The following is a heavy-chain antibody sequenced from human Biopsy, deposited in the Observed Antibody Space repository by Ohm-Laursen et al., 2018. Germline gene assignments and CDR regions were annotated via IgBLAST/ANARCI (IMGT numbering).Heavy chain of an antibody. Sequence: GTLSLTCTVSGGSISSSTTYYWAWLRQPPGKGLEWIGSIYNTETTFYNPSLKSRVTISVDTSTNQFSLKVSSVAAADTAVYYCARGSNWNDWSFDYWGQGTVVTVPS. CDR1: GGSISSSTTYY. CDR3: ARGSNWNDWSFDY. V-gene: IGHV4-39*01. D-gene: IGHD1-20*01. CDR2: IYNTETT. J-gene: IGHJ4*02.